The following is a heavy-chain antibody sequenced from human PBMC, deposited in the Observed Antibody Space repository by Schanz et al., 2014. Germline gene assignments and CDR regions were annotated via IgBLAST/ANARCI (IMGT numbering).Heavy chain of an antibody. Sequence: QVQLVESGGGVVQPGRSLRLSCAASGFTFSSYGMHWVRQAPGKGLGWVAVIWHDGSGKYYADSVKGRFTISRDNSKNTLYLEMKSLRAEDTAVYYCAKYGGGYSYGFVEYWGQGILVTVSS. CDR3: AKYGGGYSYGFVEY. V-gene: IGHV3-33*06. CDR2: IWHDGSGK. J-gene: IGHJ4*02. D-gene: IGHD5-18*01. CDR1: GFTFSSYG.